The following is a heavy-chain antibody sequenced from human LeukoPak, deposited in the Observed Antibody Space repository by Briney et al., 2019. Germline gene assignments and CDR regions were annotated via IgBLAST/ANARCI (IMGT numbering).Heavy chain of an antibody. Sequence: SETLSLTCTVYGGSISGYYWSWIRQSPGKGLEWIGYIYYSGSTNYNPSLKSRVTISVDTSKNQFSLKLSSVTAADTAVYYCASGQLLDWFDPWGQGTLVTVSS. CDR1: GGSISGYY. D-gene: IGHD2-2*01. CDR2: IYYSGST. CDR3: ASGQLLDWFDP. V-gene: IGHV4-59*08. J-gene: IGHJ5*02.